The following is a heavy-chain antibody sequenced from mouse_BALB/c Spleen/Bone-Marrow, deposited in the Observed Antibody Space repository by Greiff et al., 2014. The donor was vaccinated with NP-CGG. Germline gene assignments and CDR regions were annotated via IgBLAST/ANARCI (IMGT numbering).Heavy chain of an antibody. D-gene: IGHD4-1*01. V-gene: IGHV5-4*02. Sequence: EVKLQESGGDLVKPGGSLRLSCAASGFTFSDYYMYWIRQTQEKRLEWVATISDGGSYTNYADSVKGRFTISRDNAKNNLYLQMSSLESEDTAMYYCTRGLGWFGYWGQGTLVTVSA. CDR2: ISDGGSYT. J-gene: IGHJ3*01. CDR1: GFTFSDYY. CDR3: TRGLGWFGY.